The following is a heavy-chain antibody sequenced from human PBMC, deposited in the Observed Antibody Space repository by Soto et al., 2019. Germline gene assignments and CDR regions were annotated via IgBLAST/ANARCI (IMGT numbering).Heavy chain of an antibody. J-gene: IGHJ4*02. CDR3: ARSSGTYSLDY. CDR1: GFTFSNYA. V-gene: IGHV3-23*01. D-gene: IGHD3-10*01. CDR2: ISGNGRST. Sequence: EVQLLESGGGLLQPGGSLRLSCAASGFTFSNYAMSWVRQAPGKGLEWVSIISGNGRSTYYAASVQGRFSVSRDNSKNTLYVQMNSLRAEDTATYYCARSSGTYSLDYWGQGTLVTVSS.